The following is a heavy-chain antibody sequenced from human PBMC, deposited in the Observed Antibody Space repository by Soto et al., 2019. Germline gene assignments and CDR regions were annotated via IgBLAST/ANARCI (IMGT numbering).Heavy chain of an antibody. CDR1: GGCFSGHS. D-gene: IGHD3-22*01. V-gene: IGHV4-34*01. CDR2: INHSGIV. CDR3: STRAYDTNGYYRFDP. Sequence: SETLSLTCAVYGGCFSGHSWTWIRQSTGKGLEWIVDINHSGIVNYSPSLKSRVTISLDTSNNQLSLTLSAVTAADTAMYYCSTRAYDTNGYYRFDPWGQGTLVTVSS. J-gene: IGHJ5*01.